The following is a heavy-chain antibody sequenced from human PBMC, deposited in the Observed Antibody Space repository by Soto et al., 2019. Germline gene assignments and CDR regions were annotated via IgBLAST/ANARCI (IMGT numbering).Heavy chain of an antibody. CDR1: SDSISSSYW. V-gene: IGHV4-4*02. D-gene: IGHD2-21*01. CDR2: IYHSGST. J-gene: IGHJ4*02. Sequence: SETLSLTCAVSSDSISSSYWWSWVRQSPGKGLEWIGEIYHSGSTNYNPSLKSRVTMSVDKSKNQFSLRLTSVTAADTAVYYCARGGDSRFDCWGQGILVTVSS. CDR3: ARGGDSRFDC.